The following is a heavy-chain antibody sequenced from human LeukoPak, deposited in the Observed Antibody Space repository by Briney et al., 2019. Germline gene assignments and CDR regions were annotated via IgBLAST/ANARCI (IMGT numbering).Heavy chain of an antibody. Sequence: PSETLSLTCTVSGGSISSYYWSWIRQPPGKGLEWIGYIYYSGSTNYNPSLKSRVTISVDTSKNQFSLKVSSVTAADTAVYYCARMGYSGYLYYFDYWGQGTLVTVSS. J-gene: IGHJ4*02. V-gene: IGHV4-59*01. CDR3: ARMGYSGYLYYFDY. CDR1: GGSISSYY. CDR2: IYYSGST. D-gene: IGHD5-12*01.